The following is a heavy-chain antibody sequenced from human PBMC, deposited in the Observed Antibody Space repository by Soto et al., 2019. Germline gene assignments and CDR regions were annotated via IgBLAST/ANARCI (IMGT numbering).Heavy chain of an antibody. CDR3: ARGRGYSYGLDP. J-gene: IGHJ5*02. D-gene: IGHD5-12*01. V-gene: IGHV4-30-4*01. Sequence: QVQLQESGPGLVKPSQTLSLTCTVSGDSISSANNYWSWIRQPPGEGLEWIGFISYSGTTSYSPSLKSRLAISLDTSKNQCSLSLTSVTAADPAVYYCARGRGYSYGLDPWGQGTLVTVSS. CDR1: GDSISSANNY. CDR2: ISYSGTT.